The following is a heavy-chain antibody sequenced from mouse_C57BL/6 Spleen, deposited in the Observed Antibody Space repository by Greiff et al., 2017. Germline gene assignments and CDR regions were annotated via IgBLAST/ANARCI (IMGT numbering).Heavy chain of an antibody. J-gene: IGHJ2*01. CDR1: GYTFTSYW. CDR3: ARGYDSVDY. D-gene: IGHD2-4*01. Sequence: VQLQQPGAELVRPGSSVKLSCKASGYTFTSYWMDWVKQRPGQGLEWIGNIYPSDSETHYNQKFKDKATLTVDKSSSTAYMQLSSLTSEDSAVYYCARGYDSVDYWGQGTTLTVSS. CDR2: IYPSDSET. V-gene: IGHV1-61*01.